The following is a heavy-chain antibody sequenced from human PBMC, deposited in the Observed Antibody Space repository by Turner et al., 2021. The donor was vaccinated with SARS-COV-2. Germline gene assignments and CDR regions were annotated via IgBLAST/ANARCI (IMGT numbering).Heavy chain of an antibody. CDR2: IIPILGIE. V-gene: IGHV1-69*10. CDR3: ARYATGPLGY. CDR1: GGTFSRYS. Sequence: QVQLVQSAAEVRKPGSSVKVSCKASGGTFSRYSISWVRQAPGQGLEWMGEIIPILGIENYAQKFQGRVTITADKSTSTAYMELSSLRSEDTAVYYCARYATGPLGYWGQGTLVTVSS. J-gene: IGHJ4*02. D-gene: IGHD1-1*01.